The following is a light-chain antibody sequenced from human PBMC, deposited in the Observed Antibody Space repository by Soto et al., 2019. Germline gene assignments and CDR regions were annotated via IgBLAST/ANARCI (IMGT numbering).Light chain of an antibody. CDR1: QDINNR. Sequence: DIQMTQAPSSVSASVGDRVTITCRASQDINNRVAWFQQRPGRAHKYLIQAAAILQSGFPSRFSATGSGTDFTPTIDSLQPEDDAPYHCLQVKKFPTTFDQVTKLDIQ. J-gene: IGKJ1*01. CDR3: LQVKKFPTT. V-gene: IGKV1-12*01. CDR2: AAA.